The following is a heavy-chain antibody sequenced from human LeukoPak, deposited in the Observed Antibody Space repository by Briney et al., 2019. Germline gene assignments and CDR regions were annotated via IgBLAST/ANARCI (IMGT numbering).Heavy chain of an antibody. CDR3: ARTGYSYGYYYYYYMDV. CDR1: GYTFTGYY. Sequence: ASVKVSCKASGYTFTGYYMHWVRQAPGQGLEWMGWINPKSGGTNYAQKFQGRVTMTRDTSISTAYMELSSLRSEDTAVYYCARTGYSYGYYYYYYMDVWGKGTTVTVSS. J-gene: IGHJ6*03. CDR2: INPKSGGT. D-gene: IGHD5-18*01. V-gene: IGHV1-2*02.